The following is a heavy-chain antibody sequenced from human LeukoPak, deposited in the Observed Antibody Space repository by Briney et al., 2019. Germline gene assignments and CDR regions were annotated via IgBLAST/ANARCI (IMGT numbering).Heavy chain of an antibody. J-gene: IGHJ6*03. D-gene: IGHD1-26*01. CDR2: VNTDGSST. Sequence: GGSLRLSCAASGFIFSREWMHWVRQAPGRGLVWVSRVNTDGSSTVYANSVKGLFTISKDNAKNTLYLQMNSLRAEDTAVYYGVRDRNGNYDYMDLWGKGATVTVSS. V-gene: IGHV3-74*03. CDR3: VRDRNGNYDYMDL. CDR1: GFIFSREW.